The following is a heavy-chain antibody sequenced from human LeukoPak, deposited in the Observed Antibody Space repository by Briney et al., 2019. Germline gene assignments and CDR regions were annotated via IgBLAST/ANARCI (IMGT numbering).Heavy chain of an antibody. D-gene: IGHD2-15*01. CDR3: ARGDCSGGICNYDSAFDI. Sequence: SETLSPTCTVSGGSISSSGYYWGWSRQPPGKGLEWIGSIYYSGSTQYNPSLKSRVTISVDTSKNQFSLHLNSVTPEDTAVYYCARGDCSGGICNYDSAFDIWGQGTMATVSS. CDR1: GGSISSSGYY. V-gene: IGHV4-39*01. J-gene: IGHJ3*02. CDR2: IYYSGST.